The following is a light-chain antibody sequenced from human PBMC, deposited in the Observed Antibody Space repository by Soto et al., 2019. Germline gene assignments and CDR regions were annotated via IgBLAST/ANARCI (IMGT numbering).Light chain of an antibody. V-gene: IGKV1-5*03. CDR1: ESIRSW. CDR3: QQYYTYPWT. CDR2: RAS. J-gene: IGKJ1*01. Sequence: DIQMTQSPSTLSASVGDRVTITCRASESIRSWLAWYQQKAGKVPRLLIYRASALESGVPSRFSGGNSGTEFTLTISSLQPDDFATYYCQQYYTYPWTFGPGTKLEIK.